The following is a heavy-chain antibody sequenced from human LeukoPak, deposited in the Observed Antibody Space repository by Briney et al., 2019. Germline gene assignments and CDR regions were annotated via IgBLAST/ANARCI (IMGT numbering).Heavy chain of an antibody. CDR3: ARDSRYYDFWSGYLDY. D-gene: IGHD3-3*01. Sequence: SETLSLTCSVSGGFISNYYWSWIRQPAGKGLEWIGRISTSGNTNYNPSLKSRVTMSVDTSKNQFFLNLNSVTAADTAVYHCARDSRYYDFWSGYLDYWGQGTLVTVSS. V-gene: IGHV4-4*07. CDR1: GGFISNYY. J-gene: IGHJ4*02. CDR2: ISTSGNT.